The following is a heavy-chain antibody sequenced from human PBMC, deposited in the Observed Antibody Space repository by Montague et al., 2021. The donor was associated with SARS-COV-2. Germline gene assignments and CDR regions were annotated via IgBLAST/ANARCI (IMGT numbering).Heavy chain of an antibody. CDR1: GGPISGSSYN. CDR2: VDYSGNT. D-gene: IGHD5-18*01. Sequence: SETLSLTCTVTGGPISGSSYNWGWIRQSPGKGLEWIASVDYSGNTYYTPSLKIRLTISVDTSKNQFSLKLNSVAAADTALYYCARREYSYGWGDWGQGTLVTVSS. J-gene: IGHJ4*02. CDR3: ARREYSYGWGD. V-gene: IGHV4-39*01.